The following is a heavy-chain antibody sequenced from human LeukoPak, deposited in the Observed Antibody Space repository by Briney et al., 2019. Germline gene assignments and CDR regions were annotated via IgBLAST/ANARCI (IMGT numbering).Heavy chain of an antibody. CDR1: GYTFTSYG. CDR3: AKDPHEFSSGWSHFDY. Sequence: GASVKVSCKASGYTFTSYGISWVRQAPGQGLEWMGWISAYNGNTNYAQKFQGRVTMTRDTSISTAYMELSRLRSDDTAVYYCAKDPHEFSSGWSHFDYWGQGTLVTVSS. D-gene: IGHD6-19*01. V-gene: IGHV1-18*01. CDR2: ISAYNGNT. J-gene: IGHJ4*02.